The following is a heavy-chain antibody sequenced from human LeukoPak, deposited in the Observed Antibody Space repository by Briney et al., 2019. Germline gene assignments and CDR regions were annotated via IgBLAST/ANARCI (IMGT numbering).Heavy chain of an antibody. Sequence: SETLSLTCTVSGGSISSSSYYWGWIRQPAGKGLEWIGSIYYSGSTYNNRSLKRRLTISIDTSKNQFSLRLSSVTAADTAVYYCAREIVGASNFDYWGQGTLVTVSS. CDR1: GGSISSSSYY. D-gene: IGHD1-26*01. J-gene: IGHJ4*02. CDR2: IYYSGST. V-gene: IGHV4-39*07. CDR3: AREIVGASNFDY.